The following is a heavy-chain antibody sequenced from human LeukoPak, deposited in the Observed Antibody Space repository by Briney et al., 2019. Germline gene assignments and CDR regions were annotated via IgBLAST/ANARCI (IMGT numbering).Heavy chain of an antibody. CDR1: GGSIGSGSYY. D-gene: IGHD3-10*01. CDR3: ARLNYGSGSSFDY. J-gene: IGHJ4*02. Sequence: SSQTLSLTCTVSGGSIGSGSYYWSWIRQPAGKGLEWIGRIYTSGSTNYNPSLKSRVTISVDTSKNQFSLKLSSVTAADTAVYYCARLNYGSGSSFDYWGQGTLVTVSS. V-gene: IGHV4-61*02. CDR2: IYTSGST.